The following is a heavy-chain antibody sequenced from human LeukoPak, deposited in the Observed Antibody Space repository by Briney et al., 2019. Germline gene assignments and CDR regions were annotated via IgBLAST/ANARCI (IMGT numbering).Heavy chain of an antibody. CDR1: GGSFSGYY. Sequence: SETLSLTCAVYGGSFSGYYWSWIRQPPGKGLEWIGEVNHSGSTNYNPSLKSRVTISVDTSKNQFSLKLSSVTAADTAVYYCASTWFGEDIVVPAMKYFQHWGQGTLVTVSS. CDR2: VNHSGST. CDR3: ASTWFGEDIVVPAMKYFQH. V-gene: IGHV4-34*01. J-gene: IGHJ1*01. D-gene: IGHD2-2*01.